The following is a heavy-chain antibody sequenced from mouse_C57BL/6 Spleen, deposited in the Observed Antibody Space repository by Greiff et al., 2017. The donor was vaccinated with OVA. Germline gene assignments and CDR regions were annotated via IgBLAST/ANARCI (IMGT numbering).Heavy chain of an antibody. J-gene: IGHJ1*03. Sequence: QVQLQQSGAELVKPGASVKLSCKASGYTFTSYWMHWVKQRPGQGLEWIGMIHPNSGSTNYNEKFKSKATLTVDKSSSTAYMQLSSLTSEDSAVYYCARWGTTVVPYWYFDVWGTGTTVTVSS. CDR1: GYTFTSYW. V-gene: IGHV1-64*01. CDR3: ARWGTTVVPYWYFDV. D-gene: IGHD1-1*01. CDR2: IHPNSGST.